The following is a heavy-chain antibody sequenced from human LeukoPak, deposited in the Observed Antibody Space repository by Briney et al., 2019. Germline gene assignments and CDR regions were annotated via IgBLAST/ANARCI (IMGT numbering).Heavy chain of an antibody. CDR2: ISGSGGST. J-gene: IGHJ4*02. V-gene: IGHV3-23*01. CDR3: AKGREGNDVYYFDY. D-gene: IGHD1-1*01. CDR1: GFTFSSYA. Sequence: PGGSLRLSCTASGFTFSSYAMSWVRQAPGKGLEWVSAISGSGGSTYYADSVKGRFTISRDNSKNTLYLQMNSLRAEDTAVYYCAKGREGNDVYYFDYWGQGTLVTVSS.